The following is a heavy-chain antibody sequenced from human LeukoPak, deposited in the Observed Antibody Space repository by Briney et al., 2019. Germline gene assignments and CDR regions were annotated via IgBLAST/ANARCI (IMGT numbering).Heavy chain of an antibody. V-gene: IGHV3-53*05. D-gene: IGHD4-17*01. CDR3: ARVVGDYGAFDI. CDR1: GFTVSSNY. J-gene: IGHJ3*02. CDR2: IYSGGST. Sequence: GGSLRLSCAASGFTVSSNYMSWVRQAPGKGLEWVSVIYSGGSTYYADSVKGRFTISRDNSKNTLYLQMGSLRAEDMAVYYCARVVGDYGAFDIWGQGTMVTVSS.